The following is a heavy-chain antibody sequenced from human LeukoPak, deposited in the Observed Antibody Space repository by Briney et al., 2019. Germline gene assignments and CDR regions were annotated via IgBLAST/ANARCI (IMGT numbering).Heavy chain of an antibody. CDR3: AAAFYNWYNSDY. V-gene: IGHV1-58*02. J-gene: IGHJ4*02. CDR2: IVVGSGNT. CDR1: GFTFTSSA. D-gene: IGHD1-1*01. Sequence: SVKVSCKASGFTFTSSAMQWVRQARGQRLEWIGWIVVGSGNTNYAQKFQERVTITRDMSTSTAYMELSSLRSEDTAVYYCAAAFYNWYNSDYWGQGTLVTVSS.